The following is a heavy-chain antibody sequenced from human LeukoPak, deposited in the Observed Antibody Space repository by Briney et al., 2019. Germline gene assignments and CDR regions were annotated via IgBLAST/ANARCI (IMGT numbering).Heavy chain of an antibody. CDR3: ARRLDTAMVYNWFDP. CDR2: IIPILGIA. J-gene: IGHJ5*02. CDR1: GGTFSSYT. D-gene: IGHD5-18*01. V-gene: IGHV1-69*02. Sequence: ASVKVSCKASGGTFSSYTISWVRQAPGQGLEWMGRIIPILGIANYAQKFQGRVTITADKSTSTAYMELSSLRSEDTAVYYCARRLDTAMVYNWFDPWGQGTLVTVSS.